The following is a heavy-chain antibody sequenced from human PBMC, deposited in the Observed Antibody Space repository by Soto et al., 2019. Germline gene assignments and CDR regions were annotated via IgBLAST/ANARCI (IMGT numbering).Heavy chain of an antibody. CDR2: IWYDGSKK. CDR1: GYIFSSHG. D-gene: IGHD6-25*01. CDR3: ARAPASRRDV. Sequence: PGGSLRLSCAAAGYIFSSHGMHWVRQAPGKGLEWVAAIWYDGSKKCYADSVKGRFTVSRDDSKNTLYLEMNSLRVEDTAVYYCARAPASRRDVWGQGTTATVSS. V-gene: IGHV3-33*01. J-gene: IGHJ6*01.